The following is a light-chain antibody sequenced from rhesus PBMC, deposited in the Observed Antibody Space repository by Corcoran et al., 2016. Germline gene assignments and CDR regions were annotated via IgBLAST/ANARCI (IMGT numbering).Light chain of an antibody. CDR2: RAS. Sequence: DIQMTQSPSSLSASVGDRVTITCRASQGISNRLAWYQQKPGKAPKLLIYRASNLESGVPSRFSGGGSGTDFTLTISTLLPEDIPTYYCPHHVNSPFTFGPGTKLDIK. V-gene: IGKV1-69*01. J-gene: IGKJ3*01. CDR1: QGISNR. CDR3: PHHVNSPFT.